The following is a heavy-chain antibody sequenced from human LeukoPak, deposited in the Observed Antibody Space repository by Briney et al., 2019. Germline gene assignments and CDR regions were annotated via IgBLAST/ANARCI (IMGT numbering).Heavy chain of an antibody. CDR2: ISGSGGST. Sequence: PGGSLRLSCAASGFTFSSYAMSWVRQAPGKGLEWVSAISGSGGSTYYADSVKGRFTISRDNSKNTLYLQMNSLRAEDTAVYYCAKDVGAPVLRFLEWLLPFDYWGQGTLVTVSS. CDR3: AKDVGAPVLRFLEWLLPFDY. V-gene: IGHV3-23*01. J-gene: IGHJ4*02. D-gene: IGHD3-3*01. CDR1: GFTFSSYA.